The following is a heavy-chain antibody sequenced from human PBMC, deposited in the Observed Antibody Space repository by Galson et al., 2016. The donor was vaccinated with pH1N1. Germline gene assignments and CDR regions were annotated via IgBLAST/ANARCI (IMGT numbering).Heavy chain of an antibody. J-gene: IGHJ4*02. CDR2: INHSGSA. CDR1: GGSFSDSS. D-gene: IGHD3-10*01. Sequence: ETLSLTCAVYGGSFSDSSWGWIRQPPGKGLEWIGEINHSGSASYNASLKSRVTLSIDTSKNQFSLNLNSVTAADTAVYYCARARKITRQTFWATADALRGGSGRFDYWGQGTLVTVSS. V-gene: IGHV4-34*01. CDR3: ARARKITRQTFWATADALRGGSGRFDY.